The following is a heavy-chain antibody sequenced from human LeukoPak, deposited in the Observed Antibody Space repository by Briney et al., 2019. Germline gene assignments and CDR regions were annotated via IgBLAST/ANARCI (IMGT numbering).Heavy chain of an antibody. V-gene: IGHV3-30*02. CDR1: GFTFSSYG. CDR3: AENPPGDSQYYFDY. Sequence: GGSLRLSCAASGFTFSSYGMHWVRQAPGKGLEWVAFIRYDGSNKYYADSVKGRSTISRDNSKNTLYLQMNSLRAEDTAVYYCAENPPGDSQYYFDYWGQGTLVTVSS. D-gene: IGHD2-21*01. CDR2: IRYDGSNK. J-gene: IGHJ4*02.